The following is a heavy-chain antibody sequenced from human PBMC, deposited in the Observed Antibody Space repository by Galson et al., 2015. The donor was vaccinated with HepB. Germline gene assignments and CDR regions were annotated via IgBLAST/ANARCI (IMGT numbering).Heavy chain of an antibody. Sequence: SLRLSCAASGFTFSSYGMHWVRQAPGKGLEWVAVIWYDGSNKYYADSVKGRFTISRDNSKNTLYLQMNSLRAEDTAVYYCARESVRYYDSSGYSDYWGQGTLVTVSS. D-gene: IGHD3-22*01. CDR2: IWYDGSNK. CDR1: GFTFSSYG. V-gene: IGHV3-33*01. CDR3: ARESVRYYDSSGYSDY. J-gene: IGHJ4*02.